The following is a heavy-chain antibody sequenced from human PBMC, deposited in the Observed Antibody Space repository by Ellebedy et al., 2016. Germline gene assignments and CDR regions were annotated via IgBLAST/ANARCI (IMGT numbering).Heavy chain of an antibody. CDR3: ANPVVPAAQDLGY. D-gene: IGHD2-2*01. J-gene: IGHJ4*02. CDR2: ISGSGGST. Sequence: GESLKISXAASGFTFSSYAMSWVRQAPGKGLEWVSAISGSGGSTYYADSVKGRFTISRDNSKNTLYLQMNSLRAEDTAVYYCANPVVPAAQDLGYWGQGTLVTVSS. CDR1: GFTFSSYA. V-gene: IGHV3-23*01.